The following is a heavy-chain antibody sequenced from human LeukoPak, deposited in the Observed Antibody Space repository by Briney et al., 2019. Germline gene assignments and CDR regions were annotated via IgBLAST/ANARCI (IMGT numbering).Heavy chain of an antibody. CDR2: IYPRDSTT. Sequence: GESLKISCKGSGYSFTKYWIGWVRQMPGKGLEWMGIIYPRDSTTRYSPAFEGQVTISVDKSITTAYLQWSSLQASDTAIYYCARRAIIQGTSALDFWGQGTVVTVSX. V-gene: IGHV5-51*01. CDR3: ARRAIIQGTSALDF. CDR1: GYSFTKYW. D-gene: IGHD3-3*01. J-gene: IGHJ4*02.